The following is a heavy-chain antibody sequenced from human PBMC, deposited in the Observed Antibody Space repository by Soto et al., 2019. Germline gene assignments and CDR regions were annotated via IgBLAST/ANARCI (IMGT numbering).Heavy chain of an antibody. CDR1: GYTFTSYG. CDR3: ARQDSSSWPYQSPFDY. D-gene: IGHD6-13*01. CDR2: ISAYNGNT. Sequence: ASVKVSCKASGYTFTSYGISWVRQAPGQGLEWMGWISAYNGNTNYAQKLQGRVTMTTDTSTSTAYMELRSLRSDDTAVYYCARQDSSSWPYQSPFDYWGQGTLVTVSS. J-gene: IGHJ4*02. V-gene: IGHV1-18*01.